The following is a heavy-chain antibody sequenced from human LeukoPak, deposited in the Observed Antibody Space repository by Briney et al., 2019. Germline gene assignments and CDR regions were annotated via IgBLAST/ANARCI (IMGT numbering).Heavy chain of an antibody. CDR2: IYTGDDT. CDR3: AGGQMYTSGGFDD. V-gene: IGHV3-53*01. J-gene: IGHJ4*01. D-gene: IGHD6-19*01. CDR1: GLSVSNKY. Sequence: PGESLRLSCAASGLSVSNKYMSWVRQAPGKGLEWVSVIYTGDDTYYADSVRGRFTFFRDTSRNTVNLQMNTLRAEDTALYYCAGGQMYTSGGFDDWGQGTLVTVSS.